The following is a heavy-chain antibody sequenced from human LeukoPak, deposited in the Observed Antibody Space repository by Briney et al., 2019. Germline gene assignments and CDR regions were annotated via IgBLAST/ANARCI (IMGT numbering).Heavy chain of an antibody. CDR2: IYHSGNT. V-gene: IGHV4-38-2*02. J-gene: IGHJ4*02. Sequence: PSETLSLTCTVSGYSISSGYYWEWIRQPPGRGLEWIGSIYHSGNTFYNPSLKSRVTISVDTSKNQFSLKLSSVTAADTAVYYCARDNYGLLFDYWGQGTLVTVSS. CDR1: GYSISSGYY. D-gene: IGHD3-22*01. CDR3: ARDNYGLLFDY.